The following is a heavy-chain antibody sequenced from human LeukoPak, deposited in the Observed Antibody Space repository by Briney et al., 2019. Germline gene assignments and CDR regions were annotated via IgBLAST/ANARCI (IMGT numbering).Heavy chain of an antibody. Sequence: GSLRLSCAASGFTVSSNYMSWVRQAPGKGLEWVSVIYSGGSTYYADSVKGRFTISRDNSKNTLYLQMNSLRAEDTAVYYCARGLADFWSGPIDYWGQGTLVTVSS. D-gene: IGHD3-3*01. V-gene: IGHV3-53*01. CDR1: GFTVSSNY. J-gene: IGHJ4*02. CDR2: IYSGGST. CDR3: ARGLADFWSGPIDY.